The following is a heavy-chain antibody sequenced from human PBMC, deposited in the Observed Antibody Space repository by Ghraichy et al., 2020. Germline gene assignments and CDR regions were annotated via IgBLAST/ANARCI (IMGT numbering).Heavy chain of an antibody. V-gene: IGHV5-51*01. CDR1: GYSFTSYW. CDR2: IYPGDSDT. Sequence: GESLNISCKGSGYSFTSYWIGWVRQMPGKGLEWMGIIYPGDSDTRYSPSFQGQVTISADKSISTAYLQWSSLKASDTAMYYCARQGGRNYDFWSGYSIYFDYWGQGTLVTVSS. J-gene: IGHJ4*02. CDR3: ARQGGRNYDFWSGYSIYFDY. D-gene: IGHD3-3*01.